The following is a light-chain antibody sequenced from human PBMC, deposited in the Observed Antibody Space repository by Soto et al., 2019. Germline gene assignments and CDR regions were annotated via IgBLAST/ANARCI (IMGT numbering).Light chain of an antibody. CDR2: SDN. CDR1: SSNIESNT. V-gene: IGLV1-44*01. CDR3: AAWDDSLNGRV. J-gene: IGLJ3*02. Sequence: QSVLTQPPSASATPGQRVTISCSGGSSNIESNTVNWYQQLPGTAPKLLIYSDNQRPSGVPDRFSGSKSGTSASLAISGLQSEEEADYDCAAWDDSLNGRVFGGGTEVTVL.